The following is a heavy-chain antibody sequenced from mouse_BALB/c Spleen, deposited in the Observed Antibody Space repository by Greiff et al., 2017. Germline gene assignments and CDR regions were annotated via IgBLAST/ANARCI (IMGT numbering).Heavy chain of an antibody. CDR1: GFTFSSFG. Sequence: EVKVVESGGGLVQPGGSRKLSCAASGFTFSSFGMHWVRQAPEKGLEWVAYISSGSSTIYYADTVKGRFTISRDNPKNTLFLQMTSLRSEDTAMYYCARHYYGSYWYFDVWGAGTTVTVSS. CDR3: ARHYYGSYWYFDV. CDR2: ISSGSSTI. D-gene: IGHD1-2*01. V-gene: IGHV5-17*02. J-gene: IGHJ1*01.